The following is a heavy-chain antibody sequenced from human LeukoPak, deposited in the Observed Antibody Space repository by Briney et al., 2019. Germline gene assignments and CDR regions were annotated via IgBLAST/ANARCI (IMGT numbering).Heavy chain of an antibody. V-gene: IGHV2-5*02. CDR1: GFSLSTSGVG. D-gene: IGHD6-19*01. CDR3: AHRGKAVAGLDY. Sequence: SGPTLVKPTQTLTLTCTFSGFSLSTSGVGVGWISQPTGKALERLALIYWDDDKRYSPSLKSRLTITKDTSKNQVVLTMTNMDPVDTATYYCAHRGKAVAGLDYWGQGTLVTVSS. CDR2: IYWDDDK. J-gene: IGHJ4*02.